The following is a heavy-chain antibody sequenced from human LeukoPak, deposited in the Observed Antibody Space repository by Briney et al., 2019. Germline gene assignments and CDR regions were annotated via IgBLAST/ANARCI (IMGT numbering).Heavy chain of an antibody. CDR1: GGSISSSSYY. Sequence: KPSETLSLTCTVSGGSISSSSYYWGWIRQPPGKGLEWIGSIYYSGSTYYNPSLKSRVTISVDTSNNQFSLKLSSVTAADTAVYYCARDVKQWLVLSDYFDYWGQGTLVTVSS. CDR3: ARDVKQWLVLSDYFDY. J-gene: IGHJ4*02. V-gene: IGHV4-39*07. D-gene: IGHD6-19*01. CDR2: IYYSGST.